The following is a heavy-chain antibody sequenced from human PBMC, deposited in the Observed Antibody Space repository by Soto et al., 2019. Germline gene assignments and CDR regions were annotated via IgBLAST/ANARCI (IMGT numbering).Heavy chain of an antibody. Sequence: EVLLLESGGGLVQPGGSLRLSCAASGFTFADYAMSWVRQAPGKGLEWVSGIIDTSGNTYYADSVKGRFSISRDNIENTLYLQMNSLTAEDTAVYYCAKDFDGYGSVDFFRHWGQGTLVTVSS. CDR2: IIDTSGNT. CDR3: AKDFDGYGSVDFFRH. V-gene: IGHV3-23*01. J-gene: IGHJ1*01. CDR1: GFTFADYA. D-gene: IGHD3-9*01.